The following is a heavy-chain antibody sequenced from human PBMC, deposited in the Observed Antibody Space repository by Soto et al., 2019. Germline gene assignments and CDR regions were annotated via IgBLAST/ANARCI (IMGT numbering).Heavy chain of an antibody. Sequence: EVQLVESEGGLVQPGGSLRLSCAASGFTFSYYWMHWVHQAPGQGLVWVSRIHSDGSSTTYADSVKGRFTISRDNAKNRLYLKINSRGAEDRPVYYWAGGDRGVFDLGAQGTMVPVS. CDR3: AGGDRGVFDL. CDR1: GFTFSYYW. J-gene: IGHJ3*01. D-gene: IGHD3-9*01. CDR2: IHSDGSST. V-gene: IGHV3-74*01.